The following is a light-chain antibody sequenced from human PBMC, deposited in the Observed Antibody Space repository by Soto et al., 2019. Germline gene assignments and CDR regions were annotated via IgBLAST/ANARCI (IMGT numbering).Light chain of an antibody. CDR1: QSISIY. Sequence: DIQMTQSPSSLSASVGDSVTITCRASQSISIYLNWYQQKPGKAPNLLIYAASSLQSGVPSRFSGSGSGTDFTLTISSLQPEDFATYYCQQSYSTPRTFGQGTKVEIK. CDR3: QQSYSTPRT. J-gene: IGKJ1*01. CDR2: AAS. V-gene: IGKV1-39*01.